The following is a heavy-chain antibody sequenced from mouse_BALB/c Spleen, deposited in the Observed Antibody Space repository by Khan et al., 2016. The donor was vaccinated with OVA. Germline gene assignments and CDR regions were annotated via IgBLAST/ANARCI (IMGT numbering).Heavy chain of an antibody. CDR1: GYTFTSYW. CDR3: ARIKEIGAADFDD. Sequence: QVQLQQSGAELVKAGASVKMSCKASGYTFTSYWMHWVKQRLGQGLEWFAETNPTNGRTYYNEKFKSQATLTVDKSSSTAYMLLSGPTFEDSAVYYGARIKEIGAADFDDWGQGTTRTVSS. V-gene: IGHV1S81*02. J-gene: IGHJ2*01. CDR2: TNPTNGRT. D-gene: IGHD2-14*01.